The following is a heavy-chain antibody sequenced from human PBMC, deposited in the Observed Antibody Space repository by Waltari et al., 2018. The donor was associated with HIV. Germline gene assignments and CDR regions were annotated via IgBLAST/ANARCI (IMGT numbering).Heavy chain of an antibody. J-gene: IGHJ3*02. Sequence: QVYLMESGGGVVQPGGSMKLSCAASGFTFSGYGMHVVRQAPGKGVEWVAVIWSDGYNRFYADSVRGRFTFSRDNSKYTLSLQMNSLRAEDTALYYCVKERGPFNGFDIWGQGTMVTVSS. D-gene: IGHD3-16*01. V-gene: IGHV3-33*06. CDR1: GFTFSGYG. CDR2: IWSDGYNR. CDR3: VKERGPFNGFDI.